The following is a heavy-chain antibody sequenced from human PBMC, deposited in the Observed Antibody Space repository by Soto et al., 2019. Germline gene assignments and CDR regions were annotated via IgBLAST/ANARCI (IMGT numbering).Heavy chain of an antibody. Sequence: EVQLLESGGGLIKPGGSLRLSCAASGCTFSSYAMSWVRQAPGKGLEWVSAISGSGVSTYYADSVKGRFTISRDNSKNTLYLQLNSLRAEDTAVYYCAKLGKQLAFSFDYWGQGTLVTVSS. CDR2: ISGSGVST. D-gene: IGHD6-6*01. CDR1: GCTFSSYA. V-gene: IGHV3-23*01. CDR3: AKLGKQLAFSFDY. J-gene: IGHJ4*02.